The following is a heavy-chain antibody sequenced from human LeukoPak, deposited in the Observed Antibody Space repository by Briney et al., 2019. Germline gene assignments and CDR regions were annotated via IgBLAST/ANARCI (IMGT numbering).Heavy chain of an antibody. CDR3: AGWRQLGY. J-gene: IGHJ4*02. CDR2: IKEDGSEK. CDR1: GFTFSNYW. V-gene: IGHV3-7*01. Sequence: GGSLRLSFAVSGFTFSNYWKSWVRQAPGQGVEGVANIKEDGSEKYYVDSVKGRFTISRDNARNSLYLQMNSLRAEDTAVYYCAGWRQLGYWGQGTLVTVSS. D-gene: IGHD6-13*01.